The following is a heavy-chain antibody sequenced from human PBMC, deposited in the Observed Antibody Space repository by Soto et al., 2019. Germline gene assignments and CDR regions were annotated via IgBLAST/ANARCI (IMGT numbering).Heavy chain of an antibody. Sequence: WTWIRQRPGRGLEWIGYSTYTGVTYYSPSLQSRISISVDTSKNQFSLTLNSVTAADTAVYYCATDSGGPRLNRFDSWGHGTLVTVSS. V-gene: IGHV4-31*02. J-gene: IGHJ5*01. CDR3: ATDSGGPRLNRFDS. D-gene: IGHD3-16*01. CDR2: STYTGVT.